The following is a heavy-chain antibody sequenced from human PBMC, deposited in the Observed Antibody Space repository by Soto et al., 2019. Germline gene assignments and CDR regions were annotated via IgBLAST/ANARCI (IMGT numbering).Heavy chain of an antibody. CDR2: IYYSGST. CDR1: GGSISSGDYY. Sequence: QVQLQESGPGLVKPSQTLSLTCTVSGGSISSGDYYWSWIRQPPGKGLEWIGYIYYSGSTYYNPPLKSLVTIPLDTPKNQFSLKLSSVTAADTAVYYCARERPDGARLDPWGQGTLVTVSS. V-gene: IGHV4-30-4*01. J-gene: IGHJ5*02. CDR3: ARERPDGARLDP. D-gene: IGHD6-6*01.